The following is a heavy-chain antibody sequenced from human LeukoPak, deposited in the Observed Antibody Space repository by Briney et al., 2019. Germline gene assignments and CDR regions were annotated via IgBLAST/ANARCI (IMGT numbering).Heavy chain of an antibody. V-gene: IGHV3-15*01. J-gene: IGHJ4*02. CDR2: IKSKTDGGTT. D-gene: IGHD2-8*01. Sequence: GGSLRLSCAASGFTFSNAWMSWVRQAPGKGLEWVGRIKSKTDGGTTDYAAPVKGRFTISRDDSKNTLYLQMNSLKTEDTAVYYCTTVDCTNGVCYTFDYWGQGTLVTVSS. CDR1: GFTFSNAW. CDR3: TTVDCTNGVCYTFDY.